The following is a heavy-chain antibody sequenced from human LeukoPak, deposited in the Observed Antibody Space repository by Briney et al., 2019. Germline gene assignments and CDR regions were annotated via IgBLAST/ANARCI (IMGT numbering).Heavy chain of an antibody. Sequence: GGSLRLPCAASGFTFSNYGMHWVRQAPVKGLEWVSFIRFDGTNEYYADSVKGRFTVSRDSSKNTLYLQMNSLRPEDTAVYYCAKGLGERGTIPNDYFDYWGQGTLVTVSS. CDR1: GFTFSNYG. CDR3: AKGLGERGTIPNDYFDY. J-gene: IGHJ4*02. V-gene: IGHV3-30*02. CDR2: IRFDGTNE. D-gene: IGHD1-7*01.